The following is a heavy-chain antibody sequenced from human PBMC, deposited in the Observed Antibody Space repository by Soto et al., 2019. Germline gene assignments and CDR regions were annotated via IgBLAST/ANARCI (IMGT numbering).Heavy chain of an antibody. V-gene: IGHV3-11*01. D-gene: IGHD2-15*01. CDR2: ISSSGSTI. CDR1: GFTFSDYY. CDR3: ARDGLYCSGGGCYKDWFDP. J-gene: IGHJ5*02. Sequence: SLRLSCAASGFTFSDYYMSWIRQAPGKXLEWVSYISSSGSTIYYADSVKGRFTISRDNAKNSLYLQMNSLRAEDTAVYYCARDGLYCSGGGCYKDWFDPWGQGTLVTVSS.